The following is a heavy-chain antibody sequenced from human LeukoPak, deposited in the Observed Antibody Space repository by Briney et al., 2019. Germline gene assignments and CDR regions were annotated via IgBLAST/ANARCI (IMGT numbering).Heavy chain of an antibody. D-gene: IGHD3-3*01. CDR1: GYTFTSYG. J-gene: IGHJ3*02. CDR3: ARDRIFNALRFLEWSYAFDI. CDR2: ISAYNGNT. Sequence: ASVKVSCKASGYTFTSYGISWVRQAPGQGLEWMGWISAYNGNTNYAQKLQGRVTTTTDTSTSTAYMELRSLRSDDTAVYYCARDRIFNALRFLEWSYAFDIWGQGTMVTVSS. V-gene: IGHV1-18*01.